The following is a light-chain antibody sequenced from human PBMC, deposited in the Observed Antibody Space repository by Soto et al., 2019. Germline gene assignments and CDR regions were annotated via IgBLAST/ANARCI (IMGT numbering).Light chain of an antibody. CDR3: SSYTNSNTPVV. CDR1: SSDVGGYDY. CDR2: DVS. J-gene: IGLJ2*01. Sequence: QSVLTQPASVSGSPGQSITISCTGTSSDVGGYDYVSWYQQHPGKAPKLMIYDVSNRPSGVSLRFSGSKSGNTASLTISGLQAEDEADYYCSSYTNSNTPVVFGGGTKLTVL. V-gene: IGLV2-14*01.